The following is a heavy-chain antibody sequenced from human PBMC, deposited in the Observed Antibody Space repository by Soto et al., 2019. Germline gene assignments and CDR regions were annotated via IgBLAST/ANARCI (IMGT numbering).Heavy chain of an antibody. D-gene: IGHD1-26*01. V-gene: IGHV4-39*01. CDR1: GGSIGSSSYY. CDR2: IYYSGST. CDR3: ARQEWELLIDY. Sequence: PSETLSLTCTVSGGSIGSSSYYWGWIRQPPGKGLEWIGSIYYSGSTYYNPSLKSRVTISVDTSKNKFSLKLSSVTAADTAVYYCARQEWELLIDYWGQGTLVTVSS. J-gene: IGHJ4*02.